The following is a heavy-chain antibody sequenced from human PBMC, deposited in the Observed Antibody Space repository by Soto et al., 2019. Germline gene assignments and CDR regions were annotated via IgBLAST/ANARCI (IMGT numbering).Heavy chain of an antibody. Sequence: PGGSLRLSCAASGFIFSSYDMHWVRQATGKGLEWVSAIGTAGDTYYPGSVKGRFTISRENAKNSLYLQMNSLRAGDTAVYYCARALLSSGWPPGYYYYGMDVWGQGTTVTVSS. CDR3: ARALLSSGWPPGYYYYGMDV. V-gene: IGHV3-13*04. CDR2: IGTAGDT. CDR1: GFIFSSYD. D-gene: IGHD6-19*01. J-gene: IGHJ6*02.